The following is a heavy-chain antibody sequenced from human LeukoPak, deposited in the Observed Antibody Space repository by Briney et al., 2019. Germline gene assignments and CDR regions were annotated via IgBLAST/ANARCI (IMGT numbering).Heavy chain of an antibody. Sequence: ASVKVSCKASVYTFTGYYMHWVRQAPGQGLEWMGWINPNSGGTNYAQKFQGRVTMTRDTSISTAYMELSRLRSDDTAVYYCARDQFSSWYGGCAFDIWGQGTMVTVSS. D-gene: IGHD6-13*01. V-gene: IGHV1-2*02. CDR2: INPNSGGT. J-gene: IGHJ3*02. CDR3: ARDQFSSWYGGCAFDI. CDR1: VYTFTGYY.